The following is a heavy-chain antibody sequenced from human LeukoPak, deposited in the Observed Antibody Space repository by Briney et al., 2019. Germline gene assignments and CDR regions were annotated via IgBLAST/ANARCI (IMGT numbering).Heavy chain of an antibody. CDR2: IGSVSSPI. D-gene: IGHD2-21*02. J-gene: IGHJ4*02. V-gene: IGHV3-48*04. CDR3: ARVVLRNSVVTALFDY. Sequence: GGSLRLSCAASGLTFSSDAMTWVRQAPGKGLEWIAYIGSVSSPIFYANSVKGRFTISRDNAKNSLYLQINSLRAEDTAVYYCARVVLRNSVVTALFDYWGQGTQVAVSS. CDR1: GLTFSSDA.